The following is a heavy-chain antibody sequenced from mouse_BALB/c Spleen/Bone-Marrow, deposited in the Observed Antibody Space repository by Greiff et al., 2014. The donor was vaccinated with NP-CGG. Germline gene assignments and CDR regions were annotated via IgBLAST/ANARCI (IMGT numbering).Heavy chain of an antibody. D-gene: IGHD3-3*01. CDR1: GYAFTNYL. Sequence: VKLMESGAELVRPGTSVKVSCKASGYAFTNYLIEWVKQRPGQGLEWIGMINPGSGGTNYNEKLKGKATLTADKSSSTAYMQLSSLTSDDSAVYFCARRDGSYFDYWGQGTTLTVSS. J-gene: IGHJ2*01. V-gene: IGHV1-54*01. CDR3: ARRDGSYFDY. CDR2: INPGSGGT.